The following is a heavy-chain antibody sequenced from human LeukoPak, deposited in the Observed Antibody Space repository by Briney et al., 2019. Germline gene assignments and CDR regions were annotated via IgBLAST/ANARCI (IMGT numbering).Heavy chain of an antibody. V-gene: IGHV4-30-4*08. CDR3: ARVLGNSAFDI. D-gene: IGHD3-16*01. Sequence: SQTLSLTCTVSGGSINNNNYYWSWIRQRPGRGLEWIGYIFYSGSTYYNPSLKSRITISVDTSKNQFSLKLSSVTAADTAVYYCARVLGNSAFDIWGQGTMVTVSS. CDR2: IFYSGST. CDR1: GGSINNNNYY. J-gene: IGHJ3*02.